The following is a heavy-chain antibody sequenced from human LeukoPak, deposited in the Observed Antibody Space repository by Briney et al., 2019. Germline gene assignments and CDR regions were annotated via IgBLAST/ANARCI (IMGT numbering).Heavy chain of an antibody. CDR3: VRAYYDSSGRYFDY. CDR1: GFTFSSYW. D-gene: IGHD3-22*01. V-gene: IGHV3-74*01. CDR2: INTIGNTT. J-gene: IGHJ4*02. Sequence: GSLRLSCAASGFTFSSYWMHWVRQAPGKGLVWVSRINTIGNTTNYADSVKGRFTISRDNANNTLYLQMNSLRAEDTALYYCVRAYYDSSGRYFDYWGQGTLVTVSS.